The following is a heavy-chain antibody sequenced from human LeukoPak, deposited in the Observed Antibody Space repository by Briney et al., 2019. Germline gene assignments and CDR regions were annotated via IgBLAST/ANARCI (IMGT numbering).Heavy chain of an antibody. V-gene: IGHV1-18*01. Sequence: ASVKVSCKASGYTFTSYGISWVRQAPGQGLEWMGWISAYNGNTNYAQKLQGRVTMTTDTSTSTAYMELSRLRSDDTAVYYCARVPELLYFDYWGQGTLVTVSS. CDR1: GYTFTSYG. D-gene: IGHD1-7*01. CDR2: ISAYNGNT. CDR3: ARVPELLYFDY. J-gene: IGHJ4*02.